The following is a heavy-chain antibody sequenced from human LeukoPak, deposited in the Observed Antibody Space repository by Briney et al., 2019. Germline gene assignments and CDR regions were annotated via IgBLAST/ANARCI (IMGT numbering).Heavy chain of an antibody. CDR1: GYTFTGYY. D-gene: IGHD2-2*02. CDR2: INPNSGGT. V-gene: IGHV1-2*02. Sequence: ASVKVSCKASGYTFTGYYMHWVRQAPGQGLEWMGWINPNSGGTNYAQKFQGRVTMTRDTSISTAYMELSRLRSDDTAVYYCARAGGARRGYCSSTSCYKYFDYWGQGTLVTVSS. J-gene: IGHJ4*02. CDR3: ARAGGARRGYCSSTSCYKYFDY.